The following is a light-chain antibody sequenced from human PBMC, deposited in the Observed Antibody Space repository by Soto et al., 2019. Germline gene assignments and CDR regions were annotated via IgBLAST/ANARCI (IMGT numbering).Light chain of an antibody. V-gene: IGKV1-5*03. CDR2: KAS. CDR3: QQYDTYST. Sequence: DIQMTQSPSTLSASVGDRVTITCRASQSISSWLAWYQQKPGKAPKLLIYKASSLESGVPSRFSGSGSGTEFTLTISSLQPDAFATYYCQQYDTYSTFGQGTKVEI. CDR1: QSISSW. J-gene: IGKJ1*01.